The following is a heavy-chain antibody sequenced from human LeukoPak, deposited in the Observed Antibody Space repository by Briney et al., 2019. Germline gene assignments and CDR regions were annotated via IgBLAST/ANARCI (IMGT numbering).Heavy chain of an antibody. V-gene: IGHV3-30*18. CDR1: GYTFSSYG. D-gene: IGHD3-22*01. CDR2: ISYDGSNK. J-gene: IGHJ4*02. Sequence: PGRSLRLSCAASGYTFSSYGMHRVRQAPGKGLEWVAVISYDGSNKYYADSVKGRFTISRDNSKNTLYLQMNSLRAEDTAVYYCAKSYYYDSSGYSDYWGQGTLVTVSS. CDR3: AKSYYYDSSGYSDY.